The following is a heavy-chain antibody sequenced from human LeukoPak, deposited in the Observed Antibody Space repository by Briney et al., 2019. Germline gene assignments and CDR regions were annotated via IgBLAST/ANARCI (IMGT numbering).Heavy chain of an antibody. CDR1: GFTFNRYN. CDR2: ISTSSSYI. CDR3: ARVVWGWDTAMPTPFDY. J-gene: IGHJ4*02. D-gene: IGHD5-18*01. Sequence: GGSLRLSCAASGFTFNRYNMNWVRRAPGKGLEWVSSISTSSSYIYYADSVRGRFTISRDNAKNSLYLQMNSLRAEDTAVYYCARVVWGWDTAMPTPFDYWGQGTLVTVSS. V-gene: IGHV3-21*01.